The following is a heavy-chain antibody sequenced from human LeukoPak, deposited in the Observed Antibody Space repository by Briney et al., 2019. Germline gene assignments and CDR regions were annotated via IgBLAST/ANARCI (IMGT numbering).Heavy chain of an antibody. Sequence: GGSLRLSCAASGFTFSSYAMSWVRQAPGKGLEWVSAISGSGGSTYYADSVKGRFTISRDNSKNTLYLQMNSLRAEDTAVYYCAKNELIWFGELAPLYYFDYWGQGTLVTVSS. CDR1: GFTFSSYA. D-gene: IGHD3-10*01. CDR2: ISGSGGST. V-gene: IGHV3-23*01. CDR3: AKNELIWFGELAPLYYFDY. J-gene: IGHJ4*02.